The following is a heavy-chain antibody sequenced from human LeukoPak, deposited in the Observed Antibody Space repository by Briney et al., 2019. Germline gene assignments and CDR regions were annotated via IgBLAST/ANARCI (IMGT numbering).Heavy chain of an antibody. Sequence: GRSLRLSCAASGFTFSSYSMNWVRQAPGKGLEWVSSISSSSSYIYYADSVKGRFTISRDNAKNSLYLQMNSLRAEDTAVYYCARGSYSSGWRFDYWGQGTLVTVSS. V-gene: IGHV3-21*01. CDR2: ISSSSSYI. D-gene: IGHD6-19*01. J-gene: IGHJ4*02. CDR1: GFTFSSYS. CDR3: ARGSYSSGWRFDY.